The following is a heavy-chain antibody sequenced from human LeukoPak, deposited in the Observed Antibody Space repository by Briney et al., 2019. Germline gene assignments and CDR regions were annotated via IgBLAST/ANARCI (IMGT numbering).Heavy chain of an antibody. CDR3: ARTSSSGYYWYFDL. J-gene: IGHJ2*01. V-gene: IGHV4-39*07. CDR2: MYYNGST. Sequence: SETLSLTCTVSGASISSSFYYWGWIRQPPGKGLEWIGSMYYNGSTYYNPSLKSRVTISVDTSKNQFSLKMSSVTAADTAVYYCARTSSSGYYWYFDLWGRGTRVTVSS. D-gene: IGHD3-22*01. CDR1: GASISSSFYY.